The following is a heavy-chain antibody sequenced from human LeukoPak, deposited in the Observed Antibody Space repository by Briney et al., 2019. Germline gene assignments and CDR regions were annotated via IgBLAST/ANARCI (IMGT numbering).Heavy chain of an antibody. Sequence: GGSLRLSCAASGFTFSGSAMHWVRQASGKGLGWVGRIRSKANSYATAYAASVKGRFTISRDDSKNTAYLQMDSLKTEDTAVYYCTGNYYGSGSYADFDYWGQGTLVTVSS. D-gene: IGHD3-10*01. CDR3: TGNYYGSGSYADFDY. J-gene: IGHJ4*02. CDR2: IRSKANSYAT. V-gene: IGHV3-73*01. CDR1: GFTFSGSA.